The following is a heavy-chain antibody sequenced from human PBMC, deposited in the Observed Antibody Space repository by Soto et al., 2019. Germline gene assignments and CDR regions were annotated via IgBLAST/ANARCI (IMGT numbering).Heavy chain of an antibody. V-gene: IGHV1-69*01. CDR1: GGTFSSYA. CDR3: ARGTGGDIVVVPAASCYYYYGMDV. CDR2: IIHIFGTA. D-gene: IGHD2-2*01. Sequence: QVQLVQSGAEVKKPGSSVKVSCKASGGTFSSYAISWVRQAPGQGLEWMGGIIHIFGTANYAQKFQGRVTITADESTSTAYMELSSLRSEDTAVYYCARGTGGDIVVVPAASCYYYYGMDVWGQGTTVTVSS. J-gene: IGHJ6*02.